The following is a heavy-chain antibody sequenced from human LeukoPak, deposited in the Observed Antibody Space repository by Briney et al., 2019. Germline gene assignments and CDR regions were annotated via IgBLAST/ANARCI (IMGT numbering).Heavy chain of an antibody. V-gene: IGHV4-34*12. J-gene: IGHJ5*02. CDR2: IIHSGST. CDR3: ARRRVSSRPSPGARFDP. CDR1: GGSFSGYY. D-gene: IGHD6-6*01. Sequence: SETLSLTCAVYGGSFSGYYWSWIRQPPGKGLEWIGEIIHSGSTNYNPSLKSRVTLSVDTSKNQFTLKLSPVTAPGTAVYYGARRRVSSRPSPGARFDPWGQGTLVTVSS.